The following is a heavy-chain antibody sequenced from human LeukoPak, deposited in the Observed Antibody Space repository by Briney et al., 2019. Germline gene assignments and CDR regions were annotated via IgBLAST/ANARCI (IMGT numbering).Heavy chain of an antibody. CDR1: GDSMSSYY. Sequence: PSETLSLTCSVSGDSMSSYYWSWIRQPPEKGLEWIGYIHYSGATSYNPSLKSRVTISIDTSKNQFSLNLGSVTAADTAVYYCARGTYDFWSGYYHAYYFDYWGQGTLVTVSS. V-gene: IGHV4-59*01. CDR2: IHYSGAT. CDR3: ARGTYDFWSGYYHAYYFDY. D-gene: IGHD3-3*01. J-gene: IGHJ4*02.